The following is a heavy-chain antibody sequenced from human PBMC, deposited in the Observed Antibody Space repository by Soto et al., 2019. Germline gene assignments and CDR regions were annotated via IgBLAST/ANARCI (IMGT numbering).Heavy chain of an antibody. CDR1: GGSISSGGYY. Sequence: SETLSLTCSVSGGSISSGGYYWSWIRQHLGKGLEWIGYIYYSGPTYYNPSLKSRVTISVDTSKNQFSLKLSSVTAADTAVYYCARAIFGSSDYWGQGTLVTVSS. CDR3: ARAIFGSSDY. V-gene: IGHV4-31*03. D-gene: IGHD3-10*02. J-gene: IGHJ4*02. CDR2: IYYSGPT.